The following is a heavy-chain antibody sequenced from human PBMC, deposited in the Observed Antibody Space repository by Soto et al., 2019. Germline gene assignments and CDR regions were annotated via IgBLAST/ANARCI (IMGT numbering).Heavy chain of an antibody. J-gene: IGHJ6*02. CDR2: MNPNSGNT. CDR1: GYTFTSYD. V-gene: IGHV1-8*01. CDR3: AREFXDIVATVGRHYYYGMDV. D-gene: IGHD5-12*01. Sequence: ASVKVSCKASGYTFTSYDINWVRQATGQGLEWMGWMNPNSGNTGYAQKFQGRVTMTRNTSISTAYMELSSLRSEDTAVYYCAREFXDIVATVGRHYYYGMDVWGQGTTVTVSS.